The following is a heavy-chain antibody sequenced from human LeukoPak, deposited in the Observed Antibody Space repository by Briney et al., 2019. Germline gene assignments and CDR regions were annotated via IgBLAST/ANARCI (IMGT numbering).Heavy chain of an antibody. D-gene: IGHD1-26*01. CDR3: AWSSADYYYYGMDV. V-gene: IGHV4-59*08. CDR2: IYYSGST. CDR1: GGSISSYY. J-gene: IGHJ6*02. Sequence: SETLSLTCTVSGGSISSYYWSWIRQPPGKGLEWIGYIYYSGSTNYDPSLKSRVTTSVDTSKNQFSLKLSSVTAADTAVYYCAWSSADYYYYGMDVWGQGTTVTVSS.